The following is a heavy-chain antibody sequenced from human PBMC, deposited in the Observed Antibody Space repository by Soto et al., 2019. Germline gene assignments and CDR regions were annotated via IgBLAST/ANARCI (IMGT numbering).Heavy chain of an antibody. CDR3: ARVSDY. CDR1: GGSFIGYS. V-gene: IGHV4-34*01. Sequence: QVLLQQWGAGRLKPSETLSLTCAVYGGSFIGYSWGWIRQSPGTGLEWIGEINHSGSANFNPSLKSRVTISVDTAKNQFSLKLYAVTAADAAVYYCARVSDYWGQGTLVTVSS. J-gene: IGHJ4*02. CDR2: INHSGSA.